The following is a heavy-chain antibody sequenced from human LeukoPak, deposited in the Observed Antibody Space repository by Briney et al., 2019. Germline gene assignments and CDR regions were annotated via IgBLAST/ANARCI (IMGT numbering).Heavy chain of an antibody. V-gene: IGHV3-15*01. CDR1: GFTFSNAW. Sequence: GGSLRLSCAASGFTFSNAWMSWVRQTPGKGLEWVGRIKSKTDGGTTDYAAPVKGRFLISRDDSKNTLFLQMNSLKTEDTAVYCCTTGPFYFGSGTYFSDCWGQGTLVTVSS. CDR2: IKSKTDGGTT. D-gene: IGHD3-10*01. CDR3: TTGPFYFGSGTYFSDC. J-gene: IGHJ4*02.